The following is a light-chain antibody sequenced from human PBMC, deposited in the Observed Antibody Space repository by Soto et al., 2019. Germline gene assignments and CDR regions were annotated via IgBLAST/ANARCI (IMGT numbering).Light chain of an antibody. J-gene: IGLJ1*01. CDR2: YDV. V-gene: IGLV1-36*01. Sequence: QSVLTQPASVSESPRQRVTISCTGSSSNIGDNSVNWYQQLPGKAPKLLIYYDVLLPSGVSDRFSGSKSANSASLAISGLQAEDEADYYCAACNDSRTVYVFGTGTKLTVL. CDR3: AACNDSRTVYV. CDR1: SSNIGDNS.